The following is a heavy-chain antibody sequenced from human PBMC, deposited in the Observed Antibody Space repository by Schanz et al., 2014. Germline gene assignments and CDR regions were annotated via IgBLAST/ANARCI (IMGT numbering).Heavy chain of an antibody. V-gene: IGHV3-23*01. CDR3: TKEDATALWYFEH. J-gene: IGHJ4*02. CDR2: INTSGGSR. Sequence: EVQLLESGGGLVQPGGSLRLSCVASGFTFFGSFAMSWVRQAPGQGLEWVSGINTSGGSRYYAESVKGRFTISRDNSKNLVVLQMNSLRVDDTAVYYCTKEDATALWYFEHWGQGTLVTVSS. D-gene: IGHD6-13*01. CDR1: GFTFFGSFA.